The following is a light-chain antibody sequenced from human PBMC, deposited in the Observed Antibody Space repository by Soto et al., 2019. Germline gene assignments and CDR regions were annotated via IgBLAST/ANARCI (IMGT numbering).Light chain of an antibody. Sequence: QSALAQPASVSGSPGQSITISCTGTSSDVGHYNYVSRSQQYPGKAPKLMIYEVNNRPSGVSNRFSGSKSGNTASLTISGLQPEDEADYYCSSYTRNSTYAFGTGTKVTVL. J-gene: IGLJ1*01. V-gene: IGLV2-14*01. CDR2: EVN. CDR3: SSYTRNSTYA. CDR1: SSDVGHYNY.